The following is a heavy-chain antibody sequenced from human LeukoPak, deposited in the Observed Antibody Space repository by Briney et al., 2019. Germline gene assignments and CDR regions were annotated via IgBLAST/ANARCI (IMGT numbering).Heavy chain of an antibody. CDR1: GFTFNTYT. CDR3: ARDIRPENYDTSGYYSA. D-gene: IGHD3-22*01. Sequence: AGGSLRLSCAASGFTFNTYTMNWVRQAPGKGLEWVSYISGSSGIIDYADSVRGRFTISRDNAKNSLYLQMNSLRAEDTAVYYCARDIRPENYDTSGYYSAWGQGTLVTVSS. CDR2: ISGSSGII. J-gene: IGHJ5*02. V-gene: IGHV3-48*01.